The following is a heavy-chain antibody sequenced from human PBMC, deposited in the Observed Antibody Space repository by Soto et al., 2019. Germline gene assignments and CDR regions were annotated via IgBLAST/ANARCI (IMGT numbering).Heavy chain of an antibody. CDR2: ISSNGGST. CDR1: GFTFSSYA. CDR3: ARDGGFWSLDP. Sequence: GESLKISCAASGFTFSSYAMHWVRQAPGKGLEYVSAISSNGGSTYYANSVKGRFTISRDNSKNTLYLQMGSLRAEDMAVYYCARDGGFWSLDPWGQGTLVTVSS. J-gene: IGHJ5*02. D-gene: IGHD3-3*01. V-gene: IGHV3-64*01.